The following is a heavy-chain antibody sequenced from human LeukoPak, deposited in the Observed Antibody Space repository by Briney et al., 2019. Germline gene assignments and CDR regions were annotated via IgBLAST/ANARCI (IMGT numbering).Heavy chain of an antibody. Sequence: PGGSLRLSCAASGFTFSTYSMNWVRQAPGKGLEWVSYISSSSTIYYADSVKGRFTISRDNAKNSLYLQMNSLRDEDTAVYYCARHGGQGITPIWGQGTMVTVSS. CDR2: ISSSSTI. CDR1: GFTFSTYS. D-gene: IGHD3-10*01. V-gene: IGHV3-48*02. J-gene: IGHJ3*02. CDR3: ARHGGQGITPI.